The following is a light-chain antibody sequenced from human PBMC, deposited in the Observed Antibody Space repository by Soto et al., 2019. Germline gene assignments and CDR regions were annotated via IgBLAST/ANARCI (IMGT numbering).Light chain of an antibody. Sequence: QLVLTQSPSASASLGASVKLTCTLSSGHSNYAIAWHQQQPGKGPRYLMKLSGDGSHTKGDGIPDRFSGSTSGAERYLTIAGLQSEDEADYYCQTWDTGIRVFGGGTKLTVL. CDR2: LSGDGSH. V-gene: IGLV4-69*01. CDR3: QTWDTGIRV. J-gene: IGLJ3*02. CDR1: SGHSNYA.